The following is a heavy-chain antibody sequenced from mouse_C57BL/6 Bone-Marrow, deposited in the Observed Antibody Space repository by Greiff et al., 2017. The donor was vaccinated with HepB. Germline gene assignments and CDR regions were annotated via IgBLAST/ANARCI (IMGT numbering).Heavy chain of an antibody. CDR1: GFTFSDYG. V-gene: IGHV5-17*01. CDR2: ISSGSSTI. Sequence: EVKLVESGGGLVKPGGSLKLSCAASGFTFSDYGMHWVRQAPEKGLEWVAYISSGSSTIYYADTVKGRFTISRDNAKNTLFLQMTSLRSEDTAMYYCARPESFWYFDVWGTGTTVTVSS. CDR3: ARPESFWYFDV. J-gene: IGHJ1*03.